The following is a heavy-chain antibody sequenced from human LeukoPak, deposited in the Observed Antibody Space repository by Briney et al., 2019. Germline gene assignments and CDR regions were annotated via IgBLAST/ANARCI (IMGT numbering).Heavy chain of an antibody. Sequence: GGSLRLSCVASGFTFSSYNSMNWVRQAPGKGLEWVSSFRTTDDYISYADSVKGRFTISRDDATNSVYLQMNSLTAEDTAVYYCTRSRIAAAGTGAFDLWGRGVLVTVSP. CDR2: FRTTDDYI. CDR3: TRSRIAAAGTGAFDL. J-gene: IGHJ3*01. CDR1: GFTFSSYNS. V-gene: IGHV3-21*01. D-gene: IGHD6-13*01.